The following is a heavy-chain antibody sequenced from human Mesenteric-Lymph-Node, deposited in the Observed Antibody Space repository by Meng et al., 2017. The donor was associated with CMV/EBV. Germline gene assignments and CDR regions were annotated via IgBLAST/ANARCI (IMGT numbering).Heavy chain of an antibody. V-gene: IGHV4-39*07. J-gene: IGHJ6*02. D-gene: IGHD3-16*01. CDR2: TYYSGTT. CDR1: GGSISSGNYY. Sequence: SETLSLTCTVSGGSISSGNYYWGWVRQSPGKGLEWIGHTYYSGTTYHSPSLKSRVTISVDSSKNQFSLRLNLVTAADTAVYFCARGGGDYYYGMDFWGQGTPVTVSS. CDR3: ARGGGDYYYGMDF.